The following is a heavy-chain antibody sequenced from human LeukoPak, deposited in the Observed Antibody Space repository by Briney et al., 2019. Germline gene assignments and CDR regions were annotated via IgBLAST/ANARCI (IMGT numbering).Heavy chain of an antibody. D-gene: IGHD3-3*01. CDR1: GFIFSDYY. J-gene: IGHJ6*03. Sequence: GGSLRLSCAASGFIFSDYYMGWARQAPGKGLEWVSYISNKGSSSTTYYADSVKGRFTISRDDAQNSLYLQMNSLRAEDTAVYYCARVTSGKYYDFWSGNLYDYYYMDVWGKGTTVTVSS. CDR3: ARVTSGKYYDFWSGNLYDYYYMDV. V-gene: IGHV3-11*04. CDR2: ISNKGSSSTT.